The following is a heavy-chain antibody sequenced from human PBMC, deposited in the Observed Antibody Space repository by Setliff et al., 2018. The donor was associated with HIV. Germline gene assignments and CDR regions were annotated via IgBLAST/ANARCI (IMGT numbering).Heavy chain of an antibody. Sequence: SENLSLTCTVSGGSIRSSSYFWGWIRQPPGKGLEWIGSIHYSGSTYYNPSLKSRVTISVDTSKNPFSLKLSSVTAADTAVYYCARERIAVAGPRVAFDLWGQGTMVTVSS. J-gene: IGHJ3*01. CDR3: ARERIAVAGPRVAFDL. V-gene: IGHV4-39*07. CDR1: GGSIRSSSYF. D-gene: IGHD6-19*01. CDR2: IHYSGST.